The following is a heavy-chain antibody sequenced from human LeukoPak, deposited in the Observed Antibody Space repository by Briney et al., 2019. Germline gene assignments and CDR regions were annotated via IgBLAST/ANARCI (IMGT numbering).Heavy chain of an antibody. V-gene: IGHV3-23*01. CDR3: AKGIKWYYYDSSGYYYERYFDY. D-gene: IGHD3-22*01. CDR1: GFTHSSYA. CDR2: FSGSGGSK. J-gene: IGHJ4*02. Sequence: GPSLRLSCAASGFTHSSYAMMWARDARGRGLVYVSSFSGSGGSKYYADSPEGRFTISGDISKNTLYLTMNSLRAEDTAVYYCAKGIKWYYYDSSGYYYERYFDYWGQGTLVTVSS.